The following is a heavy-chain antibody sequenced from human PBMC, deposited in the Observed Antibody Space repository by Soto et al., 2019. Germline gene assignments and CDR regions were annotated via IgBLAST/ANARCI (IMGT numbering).Heavy chain of an antibody. Sequence: QVQLQESGPGLVKPSGTLFLTCVVSGDSISNNNWWSWVRQPPGKGLEWIGEIHHSGSTNYNPSLKSRVTISLDKSKNEFSLKVSSVTAADTAVYYCARAGRAVDFDYWGQGALVTVSS. D-gene: IGHD6-19*01. CDR1: GDSISNNNW. V-gene: IGHV4-4*02. CDR2: IHHSGST. J-gene: IGHJ4*02. CDR3: ARAGRAVDFDY.